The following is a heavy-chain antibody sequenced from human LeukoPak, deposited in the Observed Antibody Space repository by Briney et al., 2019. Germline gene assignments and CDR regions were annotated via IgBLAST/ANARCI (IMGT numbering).Heavy chain of an antibody. D-gene: IGHD5-24*01. V-gene: IGHV4-4*02. CDR1: GGSISSSNW. Sequence: SETLSLTCAVSGGSISSSNWWSWVRPPPGKGLEWIGEIYHSGSTNYNPSLKSRVTISVDKSKNQFSLKLSSVTAADTAVYYCARVQEMATTHFDYWGQGTLVTVSS. CDR2: IYHSGST. CDR3: ARVQEMATTHFDY. J-gene: IGHJ4*02.